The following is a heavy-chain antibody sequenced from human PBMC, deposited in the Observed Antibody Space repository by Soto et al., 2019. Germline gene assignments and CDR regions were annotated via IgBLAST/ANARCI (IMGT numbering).Heavy chain of an antibody. Sequence: QVQLVESGGGVVQPGRSLRPSCAASGFTFSGLGMHWVRQAPGKGLEWVAVIRYDGSNIYYADAVKGRFTISRDNSKDTLYLQMNSLRADDTAVYYCARDGVGHTTFFGYFDYWCQGTLVTVSS. D-gene: IGHD1-26*01. J-gene: IGHJ4*02. CDR3: ARDGVGHTTFFGYFDY. CDR1: GFTFSGLG. V-gene: IGHV3-33*01. CDR2: IRYDGSNI.